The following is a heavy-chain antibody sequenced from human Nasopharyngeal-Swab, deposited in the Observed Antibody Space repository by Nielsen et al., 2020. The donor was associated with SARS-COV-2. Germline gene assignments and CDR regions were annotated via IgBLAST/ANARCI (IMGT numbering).Heavy chain of an antibody. CDR3: ARDFLLDRVPNWFDP. V-gene: IGHV3-7*01. CDR2: IKQDGREK. CDR1: GFTFRSYW. Sequence: ESLKLSCASSGFTFRSYWMSLVRQAPGKGLEWVANIKQDGREKYYVDSVKGRFTISRDNAKTSLYLQMNSLRAEDTALYYLARDFLLDRVPNWFDPWGQGTLVTVSS. J-gene: IGHJ5*02. D-gene: IGHD2-2*03.